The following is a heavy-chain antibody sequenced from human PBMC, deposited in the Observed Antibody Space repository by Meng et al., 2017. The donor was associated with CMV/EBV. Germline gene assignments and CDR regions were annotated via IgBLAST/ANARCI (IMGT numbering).Heavy chain of an antibody. D-gene: IGHD2-15*01. CDR2: IKRKSEGETT. V-gene: IGHV3-15*01. Sequence: GESLKISCVASGFTFSEVWMTWVRQTPGKGPEWVGRIKRKSEGETTEYTAPVKGRITLSRDDSKDTLYLQMNNLKTEDTAIYYCATGACGGGSCHAFDIWGQGTLVTVSS. CDR1: GFTFSEVW. J-gene: IGHJ3*02. CDR3: ATGACGGGSCHAFDI.